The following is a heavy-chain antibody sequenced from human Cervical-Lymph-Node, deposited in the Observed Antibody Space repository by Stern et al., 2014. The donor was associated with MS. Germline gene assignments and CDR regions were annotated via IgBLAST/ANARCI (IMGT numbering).Heavy chain of an antibody. CDR3: AITGYGSPSTCSDAFDI. J-gene: IGHJ3*02. V-gene: IGHV1-3*01. CDR2: INGDNGNT. Sequence: VQLVESGADLKDPGASVRVSCKASGYSFISHAMHWVRQAPGQTLEWMGWINGDNGNTNYSQKLQGRVTLTRANNTSPASMEVSSLTSEGTAVYCCAITGYGSPSTCSDAFDIWGQGTMVTVPS. CDR1: GYSFISHA. D-gene: IGHD6-19*01.